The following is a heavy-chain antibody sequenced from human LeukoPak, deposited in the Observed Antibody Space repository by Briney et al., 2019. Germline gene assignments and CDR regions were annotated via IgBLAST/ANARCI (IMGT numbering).Heavy chain of an antibody. CDR3: ARDLGYYDSSGSDAGGY. CDR1: GGSISSGDYY. J-gene: IGHJ4*02. D-gene: IGHD3-22*01. V-gene: IGHV4-30-4*08. CDR2: IYYSGST. Sequence: SETLSLTCTVSGGSISSGDYYWSWIRQPPGKGLEWIGYIYYSGSTYYNPSLKSRVTISVDTSKNQLSLKLSSVTAADTAVNYCARDLGYYDSSGSDAGGYWGQGTLVTVSS.